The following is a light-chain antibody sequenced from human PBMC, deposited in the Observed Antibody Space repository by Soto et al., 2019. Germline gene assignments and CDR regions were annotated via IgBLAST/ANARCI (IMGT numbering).Light chain of an antibody. J-gene: IGKJ1*01. CDR1: QSISSW. CDR2: DAS. Sequence: TQSPSTLSASVGDRVTITCRASQSISSWLAWYQQKPGKAPKLLIYDASSLESGVPSRFSGSGSGTEFTLTISSLQPDDCATYYGQQYNSYPWTFGQGTKVDIK. V-gene: IGKV1-5*01. CDR3: QQYNSYPWT.